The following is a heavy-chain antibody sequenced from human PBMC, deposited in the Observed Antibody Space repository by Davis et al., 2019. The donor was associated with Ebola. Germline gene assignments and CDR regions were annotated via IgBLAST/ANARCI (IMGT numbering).Heavy chain of an antibody. CDR1: GFTFSSYA. CDR2: ISYDGSNK. J-gene: IGHJ6*02. Sequence: GGSLRLSCAASGFTFSSYAMHWVRQAPGKGLEWVAVISYDGSNKYYADSVKGRFTISRDNAKNSLYLQMNSLRAEDTAVYYCAKSWCGGGRCFKFWDVWGQGTTVTVSS. D-gene: IGHD2-15*01. V-gene: IGHV3-30*04. CDR3: AKSWCGGGRCFKFWDV.